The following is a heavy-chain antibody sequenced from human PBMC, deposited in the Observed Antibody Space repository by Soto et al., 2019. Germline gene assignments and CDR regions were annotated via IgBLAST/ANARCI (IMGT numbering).Heavy chain of an antibody. CDR2: IIPILGTP. CDR1: GGTFSNYA. Sequence: QVQLVQSGAEVKKPGSSVKVSCKASGGTFSNYAITWVRQAPGQGLEWMGTIIPILGTPKYAQKFQGRVTITADTSTNTAYMELSSLRSDDTAVYFCARAHTVARNNWFDPWGQGTVVTVSP. J-gene: IGHJ5*02. CDR3: ARAHTVARNNWFDP. D-gene: IGHD2-21*01. V-gene: IGHV1-69*09.